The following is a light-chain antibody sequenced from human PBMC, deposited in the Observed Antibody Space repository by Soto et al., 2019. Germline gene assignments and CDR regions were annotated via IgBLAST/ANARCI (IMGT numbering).Light chain of an antibody. CDR3: QQRSNWPIT. Sequence: EIVLTQSPATLSLSPGERATLSCRASQSVSSYLAWYQQKPGQAPRLLIYDAFNRATGIPARFSGSGSGTDFTLTISSLESEDFAVYYCQQRSNWPITFGQGTRPEIK. CDR1: QSVSSY. J-gene: IGKJ5*01. V-gene: IGKV3-11*01. CDR2: DAF.